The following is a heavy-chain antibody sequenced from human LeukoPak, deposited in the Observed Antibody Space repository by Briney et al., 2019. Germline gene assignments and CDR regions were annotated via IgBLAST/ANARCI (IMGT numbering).Heavy chain of an antibody. V-gene: IGHV1-2*02. J-gene: IGHJ4*02. CDR1: GYTFTGYY. CDR3: ARERVGATTQRYFDY. D-gene: IGHD1-26*01. CDR2: INPNHGDT. Sequence: ASVKVSCKASGYTFTGYYMHWVRQAPGQGLEWMGWINPNHGDTSYAQKFQGRVTMTRDMSTSTVYMELSSLRSEDTAVYYCARERVGATTQRYFDYWGQGTLVTVSS.